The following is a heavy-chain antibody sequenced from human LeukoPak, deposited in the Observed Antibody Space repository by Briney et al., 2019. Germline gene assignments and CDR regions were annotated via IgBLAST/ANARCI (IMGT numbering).Heavy chain of an antibody. D-gene: IGHD2/OR15-2a*01. V-gene: IGHV6-1*01. Sequence: SQTLSLTCAISGDSVSSNTAAWNWIRQSPSRGLEWLGRTYYRSKWYSDYAVSMKSRLTISPDTSRNQFSLQLNSVTPEDTAVYFCSRGHESRRTREYYYYMDVWGKGTTVIVSS. J-gene: IGHJ6*03. CDR3: SRGHESRRTREYYYYMDV. CDR1: GDSVSSNTAA. CDR2: TYYRSKWYS.